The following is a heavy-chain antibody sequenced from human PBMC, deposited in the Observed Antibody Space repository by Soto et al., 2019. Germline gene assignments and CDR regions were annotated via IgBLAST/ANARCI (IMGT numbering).Heavy chain of an antibody. CDR1: EFTFSTYW. CDR2: IEGDGNEK. Sequence: PGGSLRLSCAASEFTFSTYWMTWVRQAPGKGLEWVANIEGDGNEKNYVDSVKGRFTVSRDNAKRSLYLQMNSLRVEDTAVYYCVRGLYTGSPHFFYWGQGTLVTVSS. CDR3: VRGLYTGSPHFFY. D-gene: IGHD1-1*01. V-gene: IGHV3-7*05. J-gene: IGHJ4*02.